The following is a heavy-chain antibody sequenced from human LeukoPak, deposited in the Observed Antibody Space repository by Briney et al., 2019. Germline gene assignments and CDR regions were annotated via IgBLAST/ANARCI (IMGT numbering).Heavy chain of an antibody. Sequence: GGSLRLSCTASGFTSGDYALTWVRQAPGKGLEWLGFIRSKTYGGTTELAASVEGRFTISRDDSKSIAYLQMNSLKTEDTAVYYCTRSEYTYYYDGSGYLIDYWGQGTLVTVSS. V-gene: IGHV3-49*04. J-gene: IGHJ4*02. CDR2: IRSKTYGGTT. D-gene: IGHD3-22*01. CDR1: GFTSGDYA. CDR3: TRSEYTYYYDGSGYLIDY.